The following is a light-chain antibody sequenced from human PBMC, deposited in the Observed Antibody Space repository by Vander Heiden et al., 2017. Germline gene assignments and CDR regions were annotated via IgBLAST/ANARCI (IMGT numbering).Light chain of an antibody. V-gene: IGLV3-1*01. CDR2: EDS. Sequence: EVTQPPSVSVSPGQTANITCSGDKLGDKYACWYQQKPGQSLVMVIYEDSKRPSGIPERFSGSNSGNTATLTISGTQAMDEADYYCQACDSSTWVFGGGTKLTVL. CDR3: QACDSSTWV. CDR1: KLGDKY. J-gene: IGLJ3*02.